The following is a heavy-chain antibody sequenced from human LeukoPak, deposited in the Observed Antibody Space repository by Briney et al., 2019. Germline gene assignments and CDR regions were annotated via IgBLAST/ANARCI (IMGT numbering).Heavy chain of an antibody. CDR2: IYYSGST. CDR3: ARGHSSGWAPFDP. V-gene: IGHV4-39*07. CDR1: GGSISSSSYY. J-gene: IGHJ5*02. Sequence: PSETLSLTCTVSGGSISSSSYYWGWIRQPPGKGLEWIGSIYYSGSTYYNPSLKSRVTISVDTSKNQFSLKLSSVTAADTAVYYCARGHSSGWAPFDPWGQGTLVTVSS. D-gene: IGHD6-19*01.